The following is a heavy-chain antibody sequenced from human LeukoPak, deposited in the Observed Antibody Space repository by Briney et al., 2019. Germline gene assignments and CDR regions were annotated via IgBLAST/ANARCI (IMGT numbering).Heavy chain of an antibody. CDR3: VQEGPRGLAFDI. V-gene: IGHV3-23*01. CDR2: ISGSGGGT. J-gene: IGHJ3*02. Sequence: GGSLRLSCEASGVTFSSYVMSWVRKAPGKGPEWVSGISGSGGGTYYADSVKGRFAISRDNSKNTLYLQMNSLGAEDTAVYYCVQEGPRGLAFDIWGQGTKVTVSS. CDR1: GVTFSSYV.